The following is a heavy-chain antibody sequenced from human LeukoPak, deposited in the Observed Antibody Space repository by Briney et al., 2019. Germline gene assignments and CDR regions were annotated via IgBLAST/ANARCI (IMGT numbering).Heavy chain of an antibody. D-gene: IGHD1-1*01. CDR3: ARECPSCFNFDP. CDR1: GYPLTSYH. J-gene: IGHJ5*02. V-gene: IGHV1-46*01. Sequence: ASVKVSCKASGYPLTSYHMHWARQAPGQGVEWMGLLRASGGGAEYPQKFQGRVTMTRDTSTNTVYMELSSLRSDDTAVYYCARECPSCFNFDPWGPGTLVTVSS. CDR2: LRASGGGA.